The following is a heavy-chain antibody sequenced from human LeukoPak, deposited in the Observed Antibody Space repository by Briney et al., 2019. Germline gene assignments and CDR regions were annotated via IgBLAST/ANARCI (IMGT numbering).Heavy chain of an antibody. V-gene: IGHV3-23*01. CDR3: AKVRAGPRYSGSPFDY. Sequence: GGSLRLSCAVSGFTFSSYATTWVRQAPGKGLEWVSAISGSGGSTYYADSVKGRFTISRDNSKNTLYLQMNSLRAEDTAVYHCAKVRAGPRYSGSPFDYWGQGTLVTVSS. CDR1: GFTFSSYA. CDR2: ISGSGGST. D-gene: IGHD1-26*01. J-gene: IGHJ4*02.